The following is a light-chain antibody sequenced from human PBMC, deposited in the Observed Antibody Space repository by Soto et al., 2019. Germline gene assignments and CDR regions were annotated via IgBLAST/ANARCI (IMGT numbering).Light chain of an antibody. J-gene: IGKJ1*01. CDR2: GTS. V-gene: IGKV3-20*01. Sequence: DIVLTQSPGTLSLSPGDRATLSCRASQSVSSGYLAWYQQKPGQAPRLLIHGTSSRAAGIPDRFSGSGSGTDFTLTIGRLEPEDFAVYFCQQYGRSPRTFGQGTKVEI. CDR1: QSVSSGY. CDR3: QQYGRSPRT.